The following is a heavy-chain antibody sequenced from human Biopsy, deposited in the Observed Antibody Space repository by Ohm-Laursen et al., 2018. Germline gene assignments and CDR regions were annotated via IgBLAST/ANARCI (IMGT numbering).Heavy chain of an antibody. Sequence: ASVKVSCKASGYTFTNYYMHWVRQAPGQGLEWMGIINPSGSDATYAQKFQGRVTMTRDTSTSTAYVDLSSLRSEDTAVYYCAADSGSGSHFRFDYWGQGALVSVSS. J-gene: IGHJ4*02. CDR1: GYTFTNYY. CDR3: AADSGSGSHFRFDY. V-gene: IGHV1-46*01. CDR2: INPSGSDA. D-gene: IGHD3-10*01.